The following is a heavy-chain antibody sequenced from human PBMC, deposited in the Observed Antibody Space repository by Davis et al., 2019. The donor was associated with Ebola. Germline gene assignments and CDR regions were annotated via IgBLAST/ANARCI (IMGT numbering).Heavy chain of an antibody. CDR1: GYTFTSYA. Sequence: AASVKVSCKASGYTFTSYAMHWVRQAPGQRLEWMGWINAGNGNTKYSQKFQGRVTITRDTSASTAYMELSSLRSDDTAVYYCASGTTVTTGFDNWGQGTLVTVSS. CDR2: INAGNGNT. V-gene: IGHV1-3*01. J-gene: IGHJ4*02. CDR3: ASGTTVTTGFDN. D-gene: IGHD4-17*01.